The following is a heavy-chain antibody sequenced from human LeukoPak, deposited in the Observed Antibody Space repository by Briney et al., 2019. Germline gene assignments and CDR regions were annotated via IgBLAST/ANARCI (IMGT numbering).Heavy chain of an antibody. Sequence: GGSLRLSCAASGFTFSSYAMSWVRQAPGKGLEWVSAISGSGGSTYYADSVKGRFTISRDNSKNTLYLQMNSLRAEDTAVYYCARNWHDYGDFGDYWGQGTLVTVSS. V-gene: IGHV3-23*01. D-gene: IGHD4-17*01. CDR3: ARNWHDYGDFGDY. J-gene: IGHJ4*02. CDR1: GFTFSSYA. CDR2: ISGSGGST.